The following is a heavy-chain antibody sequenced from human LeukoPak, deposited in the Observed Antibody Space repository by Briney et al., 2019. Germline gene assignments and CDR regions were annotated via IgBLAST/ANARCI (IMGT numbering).Heavy chain of an antibody. CDR1: GFSFDTYA. V-gene: IGHV3-23*01. D-gene: IGHD6-13*01. Sequence: GGSLRLCCAASGFSFDTYAMTWVRQAPGKGLEWVSAFSGDGGSTYYAVSVKGRFTISRDNSKNTLYLQMNGLRAEDTAVYYCTLGSLYSSSWYGDYWGQGTLVTVSS. J-gene: IGHJ4*02. CDR2: FSGDGGST. CDR3: TLGSLYSSSWYGDY.